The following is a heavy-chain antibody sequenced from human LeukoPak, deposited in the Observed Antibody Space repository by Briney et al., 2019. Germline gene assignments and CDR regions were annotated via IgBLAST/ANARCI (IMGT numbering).Heavy chain of an antibody. CDR3: AREDPEKSDAFDI. CDR1: GGSFSGYY. J-gene: IGHJ3*02. Sequence: SETLSLTCAVYGGSFSGYYWSWIRQPPGKGLEWIGEINHSGSTNYNPSLKSRVTISVDTSKNQFSLKLSSVTAADTAVYYCAREDPEKSDAFDIWGQGTMVTVSS. V-gene: IGHV4-34*01. CDR2: INHSGST. D-gene: IGHD5-24*01.